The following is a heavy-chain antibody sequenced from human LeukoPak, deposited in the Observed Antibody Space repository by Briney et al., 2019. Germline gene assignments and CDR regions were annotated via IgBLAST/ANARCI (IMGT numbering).Heavy chain of an antibody. CDR1: GFTFSSYA. CDR2: ISGSGGST. D-gene: IGHD6-13*01. V-gene: IGHV3-23*01. J-gene: IGHJ4*02. Sequence: GGSLRLSRAASGFTFSSYAMSWVRQAPGKGLEWVSAISGSGGSTYYADSVKGRFAISRDNSKNTLYLQMNSLRAEDTAVYYCAKGVTGYSSSWYFDYWGQGTLVTVSS. CDR3: AKGVTGYSSSWYFDY.